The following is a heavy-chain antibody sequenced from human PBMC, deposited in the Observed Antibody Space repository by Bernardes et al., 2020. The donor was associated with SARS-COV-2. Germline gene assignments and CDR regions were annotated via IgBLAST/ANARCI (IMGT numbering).Heavy chain of an antibody. CDR2: LYSYGNT. CDR1: GFSVSSNY. Sequence: GGSLRLSCAASGFSVSSNYMSWVRQAPGKGLEWVSTLYSYGNTYYADSVKGRFTISSDSSKNTLYLQMNGLRAEDTAVYYCAKREYYDFWSGPIDYWGQGTLVTVSS. D-gene: IGHD3-3*01. J-gene: IGHJ4*02. CDR3: AKREYYDFWSGPIDY. V-gene: IGHV3-53*01.